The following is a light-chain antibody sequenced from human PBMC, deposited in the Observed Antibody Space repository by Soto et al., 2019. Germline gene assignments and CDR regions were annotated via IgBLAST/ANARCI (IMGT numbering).Light chain of an antibody. J-gene: IGKJ4*01. CDR3: QQCDDWPLT. CDR1: QNVNSN. V-gene: IGKV3-15*01. CDR2: GAS. Sequence: EKVMTQSPATLSVSPGERATLSCRASQNVNSNLVWYQQKPGQAPRLLIYGASTRATGIPARFSGSASGTEFTLTISSLQSEDFAVYYCQQCDDWPLTFGGGTKWIS.